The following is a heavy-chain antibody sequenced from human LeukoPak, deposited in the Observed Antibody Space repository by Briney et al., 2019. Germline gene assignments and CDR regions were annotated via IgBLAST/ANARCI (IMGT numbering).Heavy chain of an antibody. V-gene: IGHV3-23*01. J-gene: IGHJ4*02. D-gene: IGHD5-12*01. CDR2: FSGSGDST. CDR3: AKDRTRYTGYVHFDY. CDR1: GFTFSNYA. Sequence: GGSLRLSCAASGFTFSNYAMSWVRQGPGKGPEWVSSFSGSGDSTNYADSVKGRFTISRDNSKNTLSLQMNGLRAEDTAVYYCAKDRTRYTGYVHFDYWGQGTLVTVSS.